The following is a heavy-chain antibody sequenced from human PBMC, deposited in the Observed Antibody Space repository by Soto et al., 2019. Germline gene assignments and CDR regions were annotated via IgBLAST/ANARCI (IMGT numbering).Heavy chain of an antibody. V-gene: IGHV4-39*01. CDR2: IYYSGST. CDR3: ARIGDGDYVPGKSYYYYYMDV. Sequence: SETLSLTCTVSGGSISSSSYYWGWIRQPPGKGLEWIGSIYYSGSTYYNPSLKSRVTISVDTSKNQFSLKLSSVTAADTAVYYCARIGDGDYVPGKSYYYYYMDVWGKGTTVTSP. J-gene: IGHJ6*03. D-gene: IGHD4-17*01. CDR1: GGSISSSSYY.